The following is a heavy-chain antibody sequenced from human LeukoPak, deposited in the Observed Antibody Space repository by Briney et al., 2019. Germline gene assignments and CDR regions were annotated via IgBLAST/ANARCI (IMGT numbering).Heavy chain of an antibody. Sequence: GGSLRLSCAASGFTFSSYSMNWVRQAPGKGLEWVSSISSSSSYIYYADSVKGRFTISRDNAKNSLYLQMNSLRAEDTAVYYCARALQDIVVVPVPYAFDIWGQGTMVTVSS. CDR1: GFTFSSYS. CDR2: ISSSSSYI. CDR3: ARALQDIVVVPVPYAFDI. D-gene: IGHD2-2*01. V-gene: IGHV3-21*01. J-gene: IGHJ3*02.